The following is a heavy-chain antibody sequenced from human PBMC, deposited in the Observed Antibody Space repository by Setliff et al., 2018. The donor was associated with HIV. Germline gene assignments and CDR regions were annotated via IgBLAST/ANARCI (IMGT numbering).Heavy chain of an antibody. CDR3: ARDAAFGGSSWYYYGMDV. J-gene: IGHJ6*02. V-gene: IGHV4-4*07. CDR2: IYTTGST. CDR1: GGSINSSY. D-gene: IGHD6-13*01. Sequence: SETLSLTCTVSGGSINSSYWSWIRQPAGKGLEWIGRIYTTGSTNYIPSLKSRVTMSIDTSKNQFSLKMTSVTAADTAVYYCARDAAFGGSSWYYYGMDVWGQGTTVTVSS.